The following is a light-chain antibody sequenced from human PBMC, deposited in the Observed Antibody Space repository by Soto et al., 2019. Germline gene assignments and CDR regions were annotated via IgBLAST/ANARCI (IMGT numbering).Light chain of an antibody. CDR3: QQADSFPLT. J-gene: IGKJ4*01. CDR1: QGISDW. V-gene: IGKV1D-12*01. Sequence: DIQMTQSPSSVSASVGDRVIITCRASQGISDWLAWYQQKPGTAPQLLIYAASKLLRGVPSRFNGSGSGTDFTLTINSLQPEDFPTYYCQQADSFPLTFGGGTKVDIK. CDR2: AAS.